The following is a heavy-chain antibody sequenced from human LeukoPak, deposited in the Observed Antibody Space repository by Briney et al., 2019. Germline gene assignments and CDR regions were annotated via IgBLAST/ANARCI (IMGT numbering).Heavy chain of an antibody. Sequence: PGGSLRLSCAASGFTVSSNYMSWVRQAPGKGLEWVSVIYSGGSTYYADSVKGRFTISRDNSKNTLYLQMNSLRAEDTAVYYCARDRSDSSGWLSHAYYYMDVWGKGTTVTISS. V-gene: IGHV3-53*01. CDR3: ARDRSDSSGWLSHAYYYMDV. D-gene: IGHD6-19*01. CDR2: IYSGGST. CDR1: GFTVSSNY. J-gene: IGHJ6*03.